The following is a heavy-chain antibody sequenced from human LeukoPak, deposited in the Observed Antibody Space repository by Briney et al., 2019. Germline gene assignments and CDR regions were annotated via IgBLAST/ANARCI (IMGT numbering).Heavy chain of an antibody. Sequence: GGSLRLSCAASRLTFSSYSMMWVPQAPGKGLEWVLSISKRSYIYYADSVKGRFTNSRDNAKHAPDLQMNSLRAEDTAVYYCARDSTVLNWFDPWGEGTL. CDR1: RLTFSSYS. D-gene: IGHD4-11*01. CDR2: ISKRSYI. CDR3: ARDSTVLNWFDP. J-gene: IGHJ5*02. V-gene: IGHV3-21*01.